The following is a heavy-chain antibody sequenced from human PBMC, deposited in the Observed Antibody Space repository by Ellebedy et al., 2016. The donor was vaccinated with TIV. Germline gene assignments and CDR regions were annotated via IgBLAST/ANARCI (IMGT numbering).Heavy chain of an antibody. CDR1: GFSVSSNY. Sequence: GESLKISCAASGFSVSSNYMSWVRQAPGKGLEWVSIIYSAGSTYYEDSVKGRFTISRDNSKTTVYLQMHSLRAEDTAGYYCARVDRGLAFDIWGQGTMVTVSS. CDR3: ARVDRGLAFDI. V-gene: IGHV3-53*01. D-gene: IGHD3-16*01. J-gene: IGHJ3*02. CDR2: IYSAGST.